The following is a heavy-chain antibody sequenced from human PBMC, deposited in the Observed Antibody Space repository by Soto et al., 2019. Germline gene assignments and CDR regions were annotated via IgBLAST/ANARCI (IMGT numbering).Heavy chain of an antibody. CDR1: GGSISSNNW. D-gene: IGHD2-15*01. V-gene: IGHV4-4*02. CDR3: GCRVEDISYDYYGMDV. J-gene: IGHJ6*02. Sequence: SETLSLTCAVSGGSISSNNWWSWVRQAPGKGLEWIGEIHHRDGTNYNPSLKSRVTISVDKSKNEFSLKVKSVTAADTAVYYCGCRVEDISYDYYGMDVWGQGTTVTVSS. CDR2: IHHRDGT.